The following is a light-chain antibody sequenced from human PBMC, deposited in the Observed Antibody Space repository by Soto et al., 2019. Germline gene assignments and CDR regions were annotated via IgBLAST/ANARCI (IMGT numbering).Light chain of an antibody. J-gene: IGKJ1*01. V-gene: IGKV1-39*01. CDR3: QQSYSTRVT. CDR1: QSISSY. Sequence: DIQMTQSPSSLSASVGDRVTITCRASQSISSYLNWYQQKPGKAPKPLIYAASSLQSGVPSRFSGSGSGTDFTLTISSLQPEDFATYYCQQSYSTRVTFGQGTKVEIK. CDR2: AAS.